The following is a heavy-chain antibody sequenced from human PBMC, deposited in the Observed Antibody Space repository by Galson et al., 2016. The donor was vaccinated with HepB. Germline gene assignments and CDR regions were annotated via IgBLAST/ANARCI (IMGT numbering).Heavy chain of an antibody. V-gene: IGHV4-39*02. CDR1: SDSFTGSSYY. CDR2: ISYSGNT. D-gene: IGHD5-18*01. Sequence: SLTCTVSSDSFTGSSYYWAWIRQPPGRGLEWIGSISYSGNTYYNPSLKSRVTMSVDTSRKHFSLKLISVTAADTAVFYCARTFVDIYGRRYFDYWGQGTPVSVS. CDR3: ARTFVDIYGRRYFDY. J-gene: IGHJ4*02.